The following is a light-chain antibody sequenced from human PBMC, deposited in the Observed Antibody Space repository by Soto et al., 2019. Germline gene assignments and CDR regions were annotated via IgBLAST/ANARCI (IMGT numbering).Light chain of an antibody. J-gene: IGLJ2*01. CDR2: INN. Sequence: QSVLTQPPSASGAPGQRVTISCSGSSSNVGTYYTYWYQRLPGTAPTLLIYINNQRPSGVPDRFSGSTSGTSASLAISGLRSEDEAEYLCASYDASLGGYVFGGGTKLTVL. V-gene: IGLV1-47*02. CDR3: ASYDASLGGYV. CDR1: SSNVGTYY.